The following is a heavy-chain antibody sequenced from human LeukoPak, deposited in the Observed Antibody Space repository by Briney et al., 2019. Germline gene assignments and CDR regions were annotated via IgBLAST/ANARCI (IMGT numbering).Heavy chain of an antibody. D-gene: IGHD1-26*01. CDR1: GYTFTGYY. V-gene: IGHV1-2*02. CDR2: INPNSGGT. CDR3: ARDLEWELLYNYFDY. J-gene: IGHJ4*02. Sequence: ASVKVSCKASGYTFTGYYMHWVRQAPGQGLEWMGWINPNSGGTNYAQEFQGRVTMTRDTSISTAYMELSRLRSDDTAVYYCARDLEWELLYNYFDYWGQGTLVTVSS.